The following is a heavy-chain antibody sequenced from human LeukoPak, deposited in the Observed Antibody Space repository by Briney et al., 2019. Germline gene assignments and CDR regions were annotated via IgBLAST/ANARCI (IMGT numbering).Heavy chain of an antibody. J-gene: IGHJ4*02. CDR3: ARGEELSKGYYDFWSGYYGNFDY. CDR2: IYYSGST. Sequence: SETLSLTCTVSGGSISSYYWSWIRQPPGKGLEWIGYIYYSGSTNYNPSLKSRVTISVDTSKNQFSLKLSSVTAADTAVYYCARGEELSKGYYDFWSGYYGNFDYWGQGTLVTVSS. CDR1: GGSISSYY. V-gene: IGHV4-59*12. D-gene: IGHD3-3*01.